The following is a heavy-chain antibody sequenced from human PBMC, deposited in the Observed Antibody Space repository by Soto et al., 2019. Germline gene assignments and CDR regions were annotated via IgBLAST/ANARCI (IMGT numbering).Heavy chain of an antibody. V-gene: IGHV4-39*01. CDR1: GGSISSSSYY. Sequence: SETLSLTCTVSGGSISSSSYYWGWIRQPPGKGLEWIGSIYYSGSTYYNPSLKSRVTISVDTSKNQFSLKLSSVTAADTAVYYCERWGDSSGWYYYYYGMDVWGQGTTVT. J-gene: IGHJ6*02. CDR2: IYYSGST. D-gene: IGHD6-19*01. CDR3: ERWGDSSGWYYYYYGMDV.